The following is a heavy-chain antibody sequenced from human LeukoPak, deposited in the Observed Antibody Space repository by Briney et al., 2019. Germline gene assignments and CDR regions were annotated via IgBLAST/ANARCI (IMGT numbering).Heavy chain of an antibody. J-gene: IGHJ4*02. CDR1: GFTFTNAD. Sequence: GSLRLSCAASGFTFTNADMTWVRQAPGKGLEWVGRIKTKPAGGTTDSAAPVKGRFTISRDDSKNTFYQQMNSLKTEDTAVYYCTTSLYSGYDWGSDYWGQGTLVTVSS. CDR3: TTSLYSGYDWGSDY. CDR2: IKTKPAGGTT. D-gene: IGHD3-16*01. V-gene: IGHV3-15*01.